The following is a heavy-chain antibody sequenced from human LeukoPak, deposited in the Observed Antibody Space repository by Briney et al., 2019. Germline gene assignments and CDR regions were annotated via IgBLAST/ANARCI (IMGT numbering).Heavy chain of an antibody. D-gene: IGHD1-14*01. V-gene: IGHV3-30*18. CDR3: AKDQNREPYYFDY. CDR1: GFTFSSYA. CDR2: ISYDGST. J-gene: IGHJ4*02. Sequence: PGGSLRLSCAASGFTFSSYAMHWVRQAPGQGLEWVAVISYDGSTNYADSVKGRFAISRDNSKNTLYLQMNSLRAEDTAVYYCAKDQNREPYYFDYWGQGTLVTVSS.